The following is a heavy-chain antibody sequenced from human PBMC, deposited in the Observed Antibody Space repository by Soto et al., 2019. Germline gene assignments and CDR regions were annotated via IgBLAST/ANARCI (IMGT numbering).Heavy chain of an antibody. CDR3: AAEGSTLQHAFDI. V-gene: IGHV1-58*01. CDR1: GFTFTSSA. D-gene: IGHD6-13*01. CDR2: IVVGSGNT. J-gene: IGHJ3*02. Sequence: ASVKVSCKASGFTFTSSAVQWVRQARGQRLEWIGWIVVGSGNTNYARKFQERVTITRDMSTSTAYMELSSLRSEDTAVYYCAAEGSTLQHAFDIWGQGKMVTVSS.